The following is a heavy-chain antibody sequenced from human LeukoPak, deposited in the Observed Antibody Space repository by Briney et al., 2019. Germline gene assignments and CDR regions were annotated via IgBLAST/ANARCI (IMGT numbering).Heavy chain of an antibody. D-gene: IGHD1-26*01. J-gene: IGHJ6*02. V-gene: IGHV4-39*01. CDR1: GGSISSSSYY. Sequence: SSETLSLTCTVSGGSISSSSYYWGWIRQPPGKGLEWIGSIYYSGSTYYNPSLKSRVTISVDTSKNQFSLKLSSVTAADTAVYYCAVLGPNSGSYYDYYYYGMDVWGQGTTVTVSS. CDR2: IYYSGST. CDR3: AVLGPNSGSYYDYYYYGMDV.